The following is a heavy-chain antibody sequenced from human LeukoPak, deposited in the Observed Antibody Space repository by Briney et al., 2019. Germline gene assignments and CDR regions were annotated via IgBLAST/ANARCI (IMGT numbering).Heavy chain of an antibody. CDR1: GFTFSSYS. CDR2: ISSSSYI. CDR3: ARDRAAAGTDLDY. Sequence: GGSRRLSCAASGFTFSSYSMNWVRQAPGKGLEWVSSISSSSYIYYADSVKGRFTISRDNAKNSLYLQMNSLRAEDTAVYYCARDRAAAGTDLDYWGQGTLVTVSS. V-gene: IGHV3-21*01. D-gene: IGHD6-13*01. J-gene: IGHJ4*02.